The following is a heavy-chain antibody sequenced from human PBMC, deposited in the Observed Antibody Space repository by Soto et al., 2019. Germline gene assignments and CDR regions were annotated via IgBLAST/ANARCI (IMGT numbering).Heavy chain of an antibody. CDR2: ISYDGSNK. CDR3: ARDRGRGYCSGGSCTDYYYYYGMDV. D-gene: IGHD2-15*01. CDR1: GFTFSSYA. J-gene: IGHJ6*02. V-gene: IGHV3-30-3*01. Sequence: GGSLRLSCAASGFTFSSYAMHWVRQAPGKGLEWVAVISYDGSNKYYADSVKGRFTISRDNSKNTLYLQMNSLRAEDTAVYYCARDRGRGYCSGGSCTDYYYYYGMDVWGQGTTVTVSS.